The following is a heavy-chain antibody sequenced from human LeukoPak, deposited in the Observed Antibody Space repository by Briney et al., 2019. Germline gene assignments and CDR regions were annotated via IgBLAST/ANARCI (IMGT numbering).Heavy chain of an antibody. V-gene: IGHV1-69*04. CDR1: GGTFSSYA. CDR2: IIPLLGVT. Sequence: ASVKVSCKASGGTFSSYAINWVRQAPGQGLEWMGRIIPLLGVTNYAPKFQDSLTITAGKSTGTAYMELNSLRSEDTAMYYCASGPGRLDNWDGDSWGQGTLVTVSS. CDR3: ASGPGRLDNWDGDS. J-gene: IGHJ4*02. D-gene: IGHD1-20*01.